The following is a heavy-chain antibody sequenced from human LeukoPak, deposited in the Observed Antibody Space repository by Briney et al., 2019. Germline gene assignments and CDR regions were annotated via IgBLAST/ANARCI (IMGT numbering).Heavy chain of an antibody. V-gene: IGHV1-2*02. D-gene: IGHD3-22*01. Sequence: ASVKVSCKASGYTFTGYYMHWVRQAPGQGLEWTGWINPNSGGTNYAQKFQGRVTMTRDTSISTAYMVLSRLRSDDTAVYYCARDLYYYDSSGYYQDYWGQGTLVTVSS. J-gene: IGHJ4*02. CDR2: INPNSGGT. CDR1: GYTFTGYY. CDR3: ARDLYYYDSSGYYQDY.